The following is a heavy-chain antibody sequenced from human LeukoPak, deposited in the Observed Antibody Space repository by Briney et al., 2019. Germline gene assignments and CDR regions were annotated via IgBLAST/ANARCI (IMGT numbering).Heavy chain of an antibody. Sequence: PGGSLRLSCEASGFTLSRYWMHWVRQAPGKGLVWVSRIKGDGKTNYADSVKGRFTISRDNAKNTVSLQMDSLRAEDTGVYYCARAPSEVGGYYPEYFRHWGQGTLVTVSS. V-gene: IGHV3-74*01. CDR1: GFTLSRYW. J-gene: IGHJ1*01. D-gene: IGHD3-22*01. CDR2: IKGDGKT. CDR3: ARAPSEVGGYYPEYFRH.